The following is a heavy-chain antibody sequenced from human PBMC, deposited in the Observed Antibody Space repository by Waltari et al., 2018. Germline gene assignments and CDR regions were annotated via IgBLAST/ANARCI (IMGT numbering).Heavy chain of an antibody. CDR2: IDYSGST. CDR1: GGSISSSSYY. V-gene: IGHV4-39*01. CDR3: ARRWVAAAGRDAFDI. Sequence: QLQLQESGPGLVKPSETLSLTCTVSGGSISSSSYYWGWIRQPPGKGLEWIGSIDYSGSTYYNPALKGRVTISGDTSKNQFSLKLSSVTAADTAVYYCARRWVAAAGRDAFDIWGQGTMVTVSS. D-gene: IGHD2-15*01. J-gene: IGHJ3*02.